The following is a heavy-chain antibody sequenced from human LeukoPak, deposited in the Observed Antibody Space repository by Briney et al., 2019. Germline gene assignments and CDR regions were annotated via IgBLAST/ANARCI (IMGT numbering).Heavy chain of an antibody. D-gene: IGHD3-3*01. Sequence: SETLSLTCTVSGGSISSYYWSWIRQPAGKGLEWIGRIYTSGSTNYNPSLKSRVTMSVDTSKNQFALKLSSVTAADTAVYYCARRCSYDFLSGYYCPYYYYMDGWGKGATGT. V-gene: IGHV4-4*07. CDR1: GGSISSYY. CDR3: ARRCSYDFLSGYYCPYYYYMDG. CDR2: IYTSGST. J-gene: IGHJ6*03.